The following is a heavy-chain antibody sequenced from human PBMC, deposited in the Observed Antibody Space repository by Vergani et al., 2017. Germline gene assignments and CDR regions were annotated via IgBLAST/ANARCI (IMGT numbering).Heavy chain of an antibody. J-gene: IGHJ2*01. CDR2: IYTSGST. Sequence: QVQLQESGPGLVKPSQTRSLTCTVSGGSISSGSYYWSWIRQPAGKGLEWIGRIYTSGSTNYNPSLKSRVTMSVDTSKNQFSLKLSSVTAADTAVYYCAREYSSSSGHYRYFDLWGRGTLVTVSS. V-gene: IGHV4-61*02. D-gene: IGHD6-6*01. CDR1: GGSISSGSYY. CDR3: AREYSSSSGHYRYFDL.